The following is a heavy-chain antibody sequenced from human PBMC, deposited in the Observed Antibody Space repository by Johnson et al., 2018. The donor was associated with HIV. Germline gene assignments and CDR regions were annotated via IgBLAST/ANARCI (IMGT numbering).Heavy chain of an antibody. CDR1: GFTFSSYA. V-gene: IGHV3-30-3*01. Sequence: QMLLVESGGGVVQPGRSLRLSCAASGFTFSSYAMHWVRQAPGKGLEWVVTISYDGSNKYYADSVKGRFTLSSDNSKNTLYLQMNSLRAEDTAVYYCAKVLSSWPPDSRDAFDIWGQGTLVTVSS. CDR3: AKVLSSWPPDSRDAFDI. J-gene: IGHJ3*02. D-gene: IGHD2/OR15-2a*01. CDR2: ISYDGSNK.